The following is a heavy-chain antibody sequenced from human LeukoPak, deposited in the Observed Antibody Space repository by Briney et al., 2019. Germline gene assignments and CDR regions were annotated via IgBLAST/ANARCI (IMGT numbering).Heavy chain of an antibody. CDR1: GFTFSSYA. CDR2: ISGSGGST. Sequence: GGSLRLSCAASGFTFSSYAMSWVRQAPGKGLEWVSAISGSGGSTYYADSVKGRFTISRDNPKNTLYLQMNSLRAEDTAVYYCASMSGDYYYGMDVWGQGTTVTVSS. CDR3: ASMSGDYYYGMDV. D-gene: IGHD4-17*01. J-gene: IGHJ6*02. V-gene: IGHV3-23*01.